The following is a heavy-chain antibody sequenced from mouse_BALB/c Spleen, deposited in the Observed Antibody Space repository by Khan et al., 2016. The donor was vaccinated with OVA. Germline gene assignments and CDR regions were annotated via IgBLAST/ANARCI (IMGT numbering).Heavy chain of an antibody. V-gene: IGHV3-2*02. D-gene: IGHD1-1*01. J-gene: IGHJ4*01. Sequence: EVQLVELGPGLVKPSQSLSLTCTVTGYSITSGYAWNWIRQFPGNKLEWMGYISYSGSTSYNPSLRSRISITRDTSKNQFFLQLNSVTTEDTATYYCARKNYYGYAMDYWGQGTSVTVSS. CDR1: GYSITSGYA. CDR2: ISYSGST. CDR3: ARKNYYGYAMDY.